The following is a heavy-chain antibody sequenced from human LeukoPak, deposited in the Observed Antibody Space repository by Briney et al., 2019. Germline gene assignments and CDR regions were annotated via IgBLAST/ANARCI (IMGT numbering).Heavy chain of an antibody. CDR3: ARKLGSSWYYYYMDV. CDR2: ISAYNGNT. D-gene: IGHD6-13*01. J-gene: IGHJ6*03. CDR1: GYTFTSYG. V-gene: IGHV1-18*01. Sequence: ASVKVSCKASGYTFTSYGISWVRQAPGQGLEWMGWISAYNGNTNYAQKLQGRVTMTTDTSTSTAYMELRSLRSEDTAVYYCARKLGSSWYYYYMDVWGKGTTVTISS.